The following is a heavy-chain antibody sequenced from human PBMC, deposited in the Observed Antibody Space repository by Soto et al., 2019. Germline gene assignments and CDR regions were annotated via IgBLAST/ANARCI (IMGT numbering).Heavy chain of an antibody. CDR3: ARDGQQWLVKGYYFDY. J-gene: IGHJ4*02. Sequence: QSQTLSLTCAISGDSVSSNSAAWNWIRQSPSRGLEWLGRTYYRSKWYNDYAVSVKSRITINPDTSKNQFSLQLNSVTPEDTAVYYCARDGQQWLVKGYYFDYWGQGTLVTVSS. CDR1: GDSVSSNSAA. CDR2: TYYRSKWYN. V-gene: IGHV6-1*01. D-gene: IGHD6-19*01.